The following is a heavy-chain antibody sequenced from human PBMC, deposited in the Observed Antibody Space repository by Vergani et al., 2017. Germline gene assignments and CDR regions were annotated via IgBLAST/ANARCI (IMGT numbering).Heavy chain of an antibody. J-gene: IGHJ6*02. V-gene: IGHV4-39*07. CDR1: GGSISSSSYY. CDR2: IYTSGST. Sequence: QLQLQESGPGLLKPSETLSLTCTVSGGSISSSSYYWGWIRQPPGKGLEWIGSIYTSGSTNYNPSLKSRVTISVDTSKNQFSLKLSSVTAADTAVYYCARDWGYCSSTSCDVIDYYYRMDVWGQGTTVTVSS. CDR3: ARDWGYCSSTSCDVIDYYYRMDV. D-gene: IGHD2-2*01.